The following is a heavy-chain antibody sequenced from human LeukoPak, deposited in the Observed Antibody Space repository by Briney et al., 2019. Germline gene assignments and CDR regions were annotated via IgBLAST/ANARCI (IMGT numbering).Heavy chain of an antibody. V-gene: IGHV3-30*02. D-gene: IGHD2-2*01. CDR2: IRYDGSNK. Sequence: GGSLRLSCAASGFTFSSYWMSWVRQAPGKGLEWVAFIRYDGSNKYYADSVKGRFTISRDNSKNTLYLQMNSLRAEDTAVYYCAKEQLGYCSSTSCPHFDYWGQGTLVTVSS. J-gene: IGHJ4*02. CDR1: GFTFSSYW. CDR3: AKEQLGYCSSTSCPHFDY.